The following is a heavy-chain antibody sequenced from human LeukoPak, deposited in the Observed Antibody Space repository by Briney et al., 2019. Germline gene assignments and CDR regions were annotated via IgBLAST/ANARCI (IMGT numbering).Heavy chain of an antibody. Sequence: ASVKVSCKASGYTFTSYYMHWVRQAPGQGLEWMGLINPTGGSTGYAQKFQGRVTMTRDMSTSTDYMELSSLRSEDTAVYYCARDPPYSSGWGKYFQHWGQGTLVTVSS. D-gene: IGHD6-19*01. CDR2: INPTGGST. CDR1: GYTFTSYY. J-gene: IGHJ1*01. CDR3: ARDPPYSSGWGKYFQH. V-gene: IGHV1-46*01.